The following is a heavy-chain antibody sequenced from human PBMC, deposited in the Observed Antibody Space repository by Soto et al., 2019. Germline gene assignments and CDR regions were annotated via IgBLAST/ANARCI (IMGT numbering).Heavy chain of an antibody. Sequence: QVQLQESGPGLVKPSETLSLTCTVSGGSVSSGSYYWSWIRQPPGKALEWTGYLYYSGSTNYNPSLQSRVTISVDTSKIQFSLKLSSVTAADTAVYYCARGGRYSSSSNYYGMDVWGQGTTVTVSS. D-gene: IGHD6-6*01. CDR2: LYYSGST. V-gene: IGHV4-61*01. J-gene: IGHJ6*02. CDR1: GGSVSSGSYY. CDR3: ARGGRYSSSSNYYGMDV.